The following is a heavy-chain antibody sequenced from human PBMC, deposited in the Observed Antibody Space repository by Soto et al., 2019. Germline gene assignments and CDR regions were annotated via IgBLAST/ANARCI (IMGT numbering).Heavy chain of an antibody. CDR2: IYYSGST. V-gene: IGHV4-31*03. J-gene: IGHJ4*02. D-gene: IGHD4-17*01. Sequence: KTSETLSLTCTVSGGSISSGGYYWSWIRQHPGKGLEWIGYIYYSGSTYYNPSLKSRVTVSVDTSKNQFSLKLSSVTAADTAVYYCARDGPTNYGGNLARSVWGQGTLVTVSS. CDR1: GGSISSGGYY. CDR3: ARDGPTNYGGNLARSV.